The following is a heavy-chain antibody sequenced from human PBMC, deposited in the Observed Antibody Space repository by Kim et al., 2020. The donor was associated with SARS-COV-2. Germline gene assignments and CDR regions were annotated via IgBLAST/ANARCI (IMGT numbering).Heavy chain of an antibody. D-gene: IGHD6-19*01. J-gene: IGHJ3*02. CDR1: GYTFTSYG. CDR2: INPNIGCT. CDR3: ATEFPRALAVAGGDDAFDI. V-gene: IGHV1-2*02. Sequence: ASVKVSCKASGYTFTSYGVHWVRQAPGQGLEWMGWINPNIGCTNYTQKFQGRVTMTRDTSISAAYMALSRLRADDTAVYYSATEFPRALAVAGGDDAFDIWGQGTMVTVSS.